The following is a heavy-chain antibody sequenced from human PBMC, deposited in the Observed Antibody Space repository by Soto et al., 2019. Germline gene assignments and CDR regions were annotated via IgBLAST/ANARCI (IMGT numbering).Heavy chain of an antibody. Sequence: EVQLLESGGGLVQPGGSLRLSCVASGFSFSDRAMAWVRQAPGKGLEWVSDISSDGGGTFYADSVKGRFTISRDNVKKTVHLQMNSLRDEDTATYYCAKRRGQQLENWQFDVWGRGSMVSVAS. V-gene: IGHV3-23*01. D-gene: IGHD1-1*01. CDR2: ISSDGGGT. J-gene: IGHJ2*01. CDR1: GFSFSDRA. CDR3: AKRRGQQLENWQFDV.